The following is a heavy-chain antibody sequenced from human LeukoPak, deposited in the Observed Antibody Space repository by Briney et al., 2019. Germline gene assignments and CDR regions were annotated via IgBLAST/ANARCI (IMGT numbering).Heavy chain of an antibody. CDR2: IYYSGST. D-gene: IGHD5-18*01. V-gene: IGHV4-59*02. CDR3: ARTTEGGYTYGYFYYYYMDV. J-gene: IGHJ6*03. CDR1: GFTVSSSY. Sequence: GSLRLSCAASGFTVSSSYMSWIRQPPGKGLEWIGYIYYSGSTNYNPSLTSRVTISVDTSKNPFSLKLTSVTAADTAVYYCARTTEGGYTYGYFYYYYMDVWGKGTTVTISS.